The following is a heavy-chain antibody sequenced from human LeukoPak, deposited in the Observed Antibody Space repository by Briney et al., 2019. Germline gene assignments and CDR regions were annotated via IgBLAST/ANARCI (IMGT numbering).Heavy chain of an antibody. CDR3: AKTPWRDAARSGFDY. Sequence: GRSLRLSCTASGFTSGDYAMTWFRQAPGKGLEWVSAISGSGGSTYYADSVKGRFTISRDNSKNTLYLQMNSLRAEDTAVYYCAKTPWRDAARSGFDYWGQGTLVTVSS. CDR2: ISGSGGST. V-gene: IGHV3-23*01. J-gene: IGHJ4*02. CDR1: GFTSGDYA. D-gene: IGHD1-1*01.